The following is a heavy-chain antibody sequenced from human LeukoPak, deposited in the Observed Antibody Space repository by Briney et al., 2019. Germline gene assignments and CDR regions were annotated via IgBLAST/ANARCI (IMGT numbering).Heavy chain of an antibody. Sequence: GGSLRLSCAASGFSFSSYGMHWVRQAPGKGLEWVAFIRYDGSNKYYADSVKGRFTISRDNSRNTLYLQMNSLRAGDTAVYYCAKPHFDDWGQGTLVTVSS. CDR3: AKPHFDD. J-gene: IGHJ4*02. CDR2: IRYDGSNK. V-gene: IGHV3-30*02. CDR1: GFSFSSYG.